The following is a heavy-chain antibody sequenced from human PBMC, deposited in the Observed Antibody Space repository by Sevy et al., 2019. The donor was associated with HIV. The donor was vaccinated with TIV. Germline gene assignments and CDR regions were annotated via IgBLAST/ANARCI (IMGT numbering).Heavy chain of an antibody. Sequence: GGSLRLSCAASGFTFSSYWMSWVRQAPGKGLEWVANIKQDGSEKYYGDSVKGRFTISRDNAKNSLYLQMNSLRAEDTAVYYCASGSGSSGWYYFDYWGQGTLVTVSS. CDR1: GFTFSSYW. CDR3: ASGSGSSGWYYFDY. CDR2: IKQDGSEK. J-gene: IGHJ4*02. V-gene: IGHV3-7*01. D-gene: IGHD6-19*01.